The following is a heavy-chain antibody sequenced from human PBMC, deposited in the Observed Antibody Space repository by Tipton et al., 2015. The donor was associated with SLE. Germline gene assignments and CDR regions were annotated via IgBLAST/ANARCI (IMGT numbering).Heavy chain of an antibody. V-gene: IGHV4-39*07. CDR2: IDYSGST. CDR3: ARAVALGGNSYEAFDI. J-gene: IGHJ3*02. Sequence: TLSLTCSVSGGSITSSGFYWGWFRQSPGKGLEWIGSIDYSGSTNYNPSLKSRLTISVDTSKNQFSLNLRSVTAADTAVYYCARAVALGGNSYEAFDIWGQGTMVTVSS. CDR1: GGSITSSGFY. D-gene: IGHD4-23*01.